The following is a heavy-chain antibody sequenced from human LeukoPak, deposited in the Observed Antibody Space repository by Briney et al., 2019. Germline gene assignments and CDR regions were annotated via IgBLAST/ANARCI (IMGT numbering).Heavy chain of an antibody. Sequence: EASVKVSCKASGSTFTDYYMHWVRQAPGQGLEWMGGIIPIFGTANYAQKFQGRVTITAAESTSTAYMELSSLRSEDTAVYYWAREGLNVVQGIIPKEAWGWFDPWGQGTLVTVSS. CDR2: IIPIFGTA. J-gene: IGHJ5*02. V-gene: IGHV1-69*13. D-gene: IGHD3-10*01. CDR3: AREGLNVVQGIIPKEAWGWFDP. CDR1: GSTFTDYY.